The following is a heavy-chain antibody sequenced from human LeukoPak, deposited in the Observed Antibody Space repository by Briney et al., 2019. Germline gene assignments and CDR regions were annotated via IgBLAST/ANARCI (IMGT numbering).Heavy chain of an antibody. V-gene: IGHV4-59*01. D-gene: IGHD7-27*01. CDR2: IYFSGNT. Sequence: SETLSLTCSVSGDSIRDDYWSWIRQPPEKGLEWIGCIYFSGNTYYNPSLKSRVTISVDTSKNQFSLKLNSVTAADTAVYYCARGRARPWASWFDPWGQGTLVTVSS. CDR1: GDSIRDDY. CDR3: ARGRARPWASWFDP. J-gene: IGHJ5*02.